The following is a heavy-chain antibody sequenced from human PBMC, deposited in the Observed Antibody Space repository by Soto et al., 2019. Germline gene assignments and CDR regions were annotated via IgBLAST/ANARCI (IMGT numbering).Heavy chain of an antibody. CDR2: IIPIFGTA. CDR1: GYIFPDYY. V-gene: IGHV1-69*01. Sequence: QVQLVQSGAEVKKPGASVKVSCKASGYIFPDYYVHWVRQAPGEGLEWMGGIIPIFGTANYAQKFQGRVTITADESTSTAYMELSSLRSEDTAVYYCAFSPIQLWLRADYWGQGTLVTVSS. CDR3: AFSPIQLWLRADY. D-gene: IGHD5-18*01. J-gene: IGHJ4*02.